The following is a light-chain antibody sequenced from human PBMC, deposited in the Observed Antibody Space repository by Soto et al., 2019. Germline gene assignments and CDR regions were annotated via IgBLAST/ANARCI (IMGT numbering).Light chain of an antibody. J-gene: IGLJ2*01. CDR3: ATWDDTLTAVV. Sequence: QSVLTQPPSASGAPGQRVTISCSGSTSNIGYNYVSWYQQLPGTAPKLLIYKNSQRPSGVPARFSGSKSGTSASLAISGLRSEDEADYYCATWDDTLTAVVFGGGTKVTVL. CDR1: TSNIGYNY. CDR2: KNS. V-gene: IGLV1-47*01.